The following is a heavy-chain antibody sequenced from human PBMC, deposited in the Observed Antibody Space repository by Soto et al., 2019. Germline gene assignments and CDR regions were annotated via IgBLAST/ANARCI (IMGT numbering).Heavy chain of an antibody. J-gene: IGHJ6*02. D-gene: IGHD2-2*01. CDR1: GFTFNSYG. CDR2: IWYDGSNK. Sequence: GGSLRLSCAASGFTFNSYGMHWVRQAPGKGLEWVAVIWYDGSNKYYADSVKGRFTISRDNSKNTLYLQMNSLRAEDTAVYYCARDLCISTSCQEYSIYYYYYGMDVWGQGPTVTVSS. CDR3: ARDLCISTSCQEYSIYYYYYGMDV. V-gene: IGHV3-33*01.